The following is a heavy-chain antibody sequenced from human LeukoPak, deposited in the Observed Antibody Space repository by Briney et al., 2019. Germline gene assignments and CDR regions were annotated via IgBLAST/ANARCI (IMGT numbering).Heavy chain of an antibody. D-gene: IGHD2-15*01. CDR1: GFTFSDYY. J-gene: IGHJ4*02. V-gene: IGHV3-11*01. CDR3: AKGSASSRPYYFDY. Sequence: PGGSLRLSCAASGFTFSDYYTSWIRQAPGKGLEWVSYISSSGSTIYYADSVKGRFTISRDNAKNSLYLQMNSLRAEDTAVYYCAKGSASSRPYYFDYWGQGALVTVSS. CDR2: ISSSGSTI.